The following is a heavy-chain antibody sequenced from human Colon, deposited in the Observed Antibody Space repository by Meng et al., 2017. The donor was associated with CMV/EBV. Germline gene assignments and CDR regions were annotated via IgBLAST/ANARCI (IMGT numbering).Heavy chain of an antibody. CDR3: GRDLSGERDH. CDR2: IDNYGTIT. CDR1: VFIFSNYG. D-gene: IGHD1-26*01. J-gene: IGHJ4*02. Sequence: EVELVGSGGGCVQPGGSRILSCAGSVFIFSNYGMHWVRQVPGGGLLWVSRIDNYGTITSYADSVKGRFTISRDNAKNTLYLQIDSLRVDDSAVYYCGRDLSGERDHWGQGTLVTVSS. V-gene: IGHV3-74*01.